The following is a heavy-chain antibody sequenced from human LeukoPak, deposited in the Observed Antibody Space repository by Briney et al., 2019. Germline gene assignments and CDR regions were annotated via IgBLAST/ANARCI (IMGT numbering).Heavy chain of an antibody. V-gene: IGHV4-59*01. CDR1: GDSISYSY. Sequence: SETLSLTCTVSGDSISYSYWTWLRQPPGKGLEWIGYIYYIGTTNYNPSLKSRVTISLDTSKNQFSLNLSSVTAAHTAVYYCARGDYGVDHWGQGTLVTVSS. J-gene: IGHJ4*02. CDR2: IYYIGTT. CDR3: ARGDYGVDH. D-gene: IGHD4-17*01.